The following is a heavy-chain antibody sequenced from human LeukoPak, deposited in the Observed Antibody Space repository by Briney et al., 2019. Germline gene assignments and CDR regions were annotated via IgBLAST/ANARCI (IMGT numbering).Heavy chain of an antibody. CDR2: ISGSGSGGST. V-gene: IGHV3-23*01. CDR3: AKSGLNRFDY. J-gene: IGHJ4*02. Sequence: GGSLRLSCAASGFTLRNYAMSWVRQAPGKGLEWVSGISGSGSGGSTYYADSVKGRFTISRDDSKTTLYLHMNSLRAEDTAVYYCAKSGLNRFDYWGQGTLVTVSS. CDR1: GFTLRNYA. D-gene: IGHD2-15*01.